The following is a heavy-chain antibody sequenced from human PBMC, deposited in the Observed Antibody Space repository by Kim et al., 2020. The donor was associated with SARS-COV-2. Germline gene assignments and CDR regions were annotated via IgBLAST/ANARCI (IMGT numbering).Heavy chain of an antibody. CDR1: GFTFSDYY. D-gene: IGHD6-6*01. CDR2: ISSSSSYT. CDR3: ARVQSIAARPGWFDP. J-gene: IGHJ5*02. Sequence: GGSLRLSCAASGFTFSDYYMSWIRQAPGKGLEWVSYISSSSSYTNYADSVKGRFTISRDNAKNSLYLQMNSLRAEDTAVYYCARVQSIAARPGWFDPWGQGTLVTVSS. V-gene: IGHV3-11*06.